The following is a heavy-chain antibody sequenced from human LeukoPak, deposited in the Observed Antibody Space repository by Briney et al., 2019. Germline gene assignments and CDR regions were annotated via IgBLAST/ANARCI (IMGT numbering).Heavy chain of an antibody. J-gene: IGHJ4*02. CDR2: ISYDGSNK. D-gene: IGHD6-13*01. CDR1: GFTFSSYA. V-gene: IGHV3-30*04. Sequence: PGGSLRLSCSASGFTFSSYAMHWVPQAPGKGLEWVASISYDGSNKYYADSVKGRFTISRDNSKNTLFLQMNSLRAEDTAVYYCAKGGEVSSWYKRLKLYFDYWGQGTLVTVSS. CDR3: AKGGEVSSWYKRLKLYFDY.